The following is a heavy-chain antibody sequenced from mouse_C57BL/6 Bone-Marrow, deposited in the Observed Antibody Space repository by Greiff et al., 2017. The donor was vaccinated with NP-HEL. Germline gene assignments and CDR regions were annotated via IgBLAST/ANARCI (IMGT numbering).Heavy chain of an antibody. V-gene: IGHV1-80*01. CDR3: ARRKAYDGYRYFDY. CDR1: GYAFSSYW. J-gene: IGHJ2*01. Sequence: VQLQQSGAELVKPGASVKISCKASGYAFSSYWMNWVKQRPGKGLEWIGQIYPGDGDTNYNGKFKGKATLTADKSSSTAYMQLSSLTSEDSAVYFCARRKAYDGYRYFDYWGQGTTLTVSS. CDR2: IYPGDGDT. D-gene: IGHD2-3*01.